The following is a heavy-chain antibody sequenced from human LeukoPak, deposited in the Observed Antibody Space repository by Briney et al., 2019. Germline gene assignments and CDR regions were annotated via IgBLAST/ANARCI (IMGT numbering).Heavy chain of an antibody. V-gene: IGHV1-2*02. CDR2: INPNSGGT. D-gene: IGHD3-3*01. CDR1: GYTFTGYY. CDR3: ARDGATIFGVVINWFDP. J-gene: IGHJ5*02. Sequence: ASVKVSCKASGYTFTGYYMHWVRQAPGQGFEWMGWINPNSGGTNYAQKFQGRVTMTRDTPISTAYMELSSLRSDDTAVYYCARDGATIFGVVINWFDPWGQGTLVTVSS.